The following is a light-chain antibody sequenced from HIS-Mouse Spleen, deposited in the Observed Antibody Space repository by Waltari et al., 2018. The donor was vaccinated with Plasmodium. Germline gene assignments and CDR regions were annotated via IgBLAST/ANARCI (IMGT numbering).Light chain of an antibody. CDR3: QQYDNLPPLFT. V-gene: IGKV1-33*01. Sequence: DIQMTQSPSSLSASVGDRVTITCQASQDISNYLNWYQQKPGKAPKLLIYDASKLETGVPSRFSGSGSGTDFTVTISSLQPEDIATYYCQQYDNLPPLFTFGPGTKVDIK. CDR1: QDISNY. J-gene: IGKJ3*01. CDR2: DAS.